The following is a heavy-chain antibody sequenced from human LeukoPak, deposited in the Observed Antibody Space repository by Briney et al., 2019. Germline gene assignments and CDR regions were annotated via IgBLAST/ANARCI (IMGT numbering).Heavy chain of an antibody. V-gene: IGHV3-30*04. J-gene: IGHJ6*04. CDR2: ISYDGSNK. CDR3: ARDHRRSYGMDV. CDR1: GFTFSSYA. Sequence: GRSLRLSCAASGFTFSSYAMHRVRQAPGKGLEWVAVISYDGSNKYYADSVKGRFTISRDNSKNTLYLQMNSLRAEDTAVYYCARDHRRSYGMDVWGKGTTVTVSS.